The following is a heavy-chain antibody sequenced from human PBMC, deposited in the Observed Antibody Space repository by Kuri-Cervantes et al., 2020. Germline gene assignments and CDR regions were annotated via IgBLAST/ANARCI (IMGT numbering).Heavy chain of an antibody. J-gene: IGHJ4*02. CDR3: ARDVLRFLEWPLYLVF. CDR1: GFTFSSYA. D-gene: IGHD3-3*01. Sequence: GESLKISCAASGFTFSSYAVHWVRQAPGKGLEWVAVISYDGSNKYYADSVKGRFTISRDNSKNTLYLQMNSLRAEDTAVYYCARDVLRFLEWPLYLVFWGQGTLVTVSS. V-gene: IGHV3-30*01. CDR2: ISYDGSNK.